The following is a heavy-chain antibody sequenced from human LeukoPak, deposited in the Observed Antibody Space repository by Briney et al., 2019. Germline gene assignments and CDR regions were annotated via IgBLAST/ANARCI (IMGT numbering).Heavy chain of an antibody. CDR2: MNPNSGNT. V-gene: IGHV1-8*02. J-gene: IGHJ6*02. CDR3: ARVGFDSGWYGYYYYYGMDV. D-gene: IGHD6-19*01. CDR1: GGTFSSYA. Sequence: ASVKVSCKASGGTFSSYAINWVRQATGQGLEWMGWMNPNSGNTGYAQKFQGRVTMTRNTSISTAYMELSSLRSEDTAVYYCARVGFDSGWYGYYYYYGMDVWGQGTTVTVSS.